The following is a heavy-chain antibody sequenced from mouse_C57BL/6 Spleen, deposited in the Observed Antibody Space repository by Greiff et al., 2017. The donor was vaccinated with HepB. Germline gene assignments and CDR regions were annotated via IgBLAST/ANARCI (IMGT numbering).Heavy chain of an antibody. CDR2: INPNNGGT. CDR3: ARIYYYGSSYVNYAMDY. V-gene: IGHV1-18*01. Sequence: EVKLMESGPELVKPGASVKIPCKASGYTFTDYNMDWVKQSHGKSLEWIGDINPNNGGTIYNQKLKGKATLTVDKSSSTAYIELRSLTSEDTAVYYCARIYYYGSSYVNYAMDYWGQGTSVTVSS. J-gene: IGHJ4*01. D-gene: IGHD1-1*01. CDR1: GYTFTDYN.